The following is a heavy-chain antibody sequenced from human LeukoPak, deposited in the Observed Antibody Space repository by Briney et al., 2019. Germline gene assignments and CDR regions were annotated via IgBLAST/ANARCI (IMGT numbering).Heavy chain of an antibody. Sequence: AGGSLRLSCAASGFTFSSYAMHWVRQAPGKGLEWVAVISYDGSNKYYADSVKGRFTISRDNSKNTLYLQMNSLRAEDTAVYYCARDPPRSGGLENYYYYGMDVWGQGTTVTVSS. CDR1: GFTFSSYA. CDR3: ARDPPRSGGLENYYYYGMDV. CDR2: ISYDGSNK. D-gene: IGHD2-15*01. V-gene: IGHV3-30-3*01. J-gene: IGHJ6*02.